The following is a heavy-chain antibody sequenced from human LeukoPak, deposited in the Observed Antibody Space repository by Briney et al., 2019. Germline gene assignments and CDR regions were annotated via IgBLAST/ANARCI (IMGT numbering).Heavy chain of an antibody. CDR3: ARLTVAGTRIDY. Sequence: SETLSLTCTVSGGSISSSSYYWGWIRQPPGKGLEWIGSIYYSGSTYYNPSLKSRVTISVDTSKNQFSLKLSSVTAADTAVYYCARLTVAGTRIDYWGQGTLSPSPQ. J-gene: IGHJ4*02. V-gene: IGHV4-39*01. D-gene: IGHD6-19*01. CDR1: GGSISSSSYY. CDR2: IYYSGST.